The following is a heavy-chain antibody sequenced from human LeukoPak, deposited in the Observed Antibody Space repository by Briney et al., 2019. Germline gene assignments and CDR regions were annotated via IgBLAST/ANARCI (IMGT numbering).Heavy chain of an antibody. CDR1: GGTFSSYA. J-gene: IGHJ5*02. CDR2: ISAYNGNT. V-gene: IGHV1-18*01. CDR3: ARDYCSSTSCYWFDP. Sequence: ASVKVPCKASGGTFSSYAISWVRQAPGQGLEWMGWISAYNGNTNYAQKLQGRVTMTTDTSTSTAYMELRSLRSDDTAVYYCARDYCSSTSCYWFDPWGQGTLVTVSS. D-gene: IGHD2-2*01.